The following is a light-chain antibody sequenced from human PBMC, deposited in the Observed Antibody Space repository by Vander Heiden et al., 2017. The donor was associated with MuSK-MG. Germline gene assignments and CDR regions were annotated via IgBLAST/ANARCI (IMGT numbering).Light chain of an antibody. CDR3: HEDDTTPFT. J-gene: IGKJ3*01. CDR1: QSVLYSSNNKNY. V-gene: IGKV4-1*01. CDR2: WAS. Sequence: DIVMTQPPASLAVSVGERATINCKSSQSVLYSSNNKNYLAWYQQKPGQPPKLLIYWASTRESAFPDRFSGSGSGSDFTLTIISLQAEDMAVYYCHEDDTTPFTFGHGTKVDIK.